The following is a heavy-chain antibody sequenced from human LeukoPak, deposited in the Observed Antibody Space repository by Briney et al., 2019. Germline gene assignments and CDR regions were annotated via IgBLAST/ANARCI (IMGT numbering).Heavy chain of an antibody. Sequence: ASVKVSCKASGYTFTGYYIHWVRQAPGQGLEWMGWINPNNGGTNYAQKLQGRVTMTTDTSTSTAYMELRSLRPDDTAVYYCARDRETTVDKHDAFDIWGQGTMVTVSS. D-gene: IGHD4-23*01. CDR3: ARDRETTVDKHDAFDI. CDR2: INPNNGGT. V-gene: IGHV1-2*02. J-gene: IGHJ3*02. CDR1: GYTFTGYY.